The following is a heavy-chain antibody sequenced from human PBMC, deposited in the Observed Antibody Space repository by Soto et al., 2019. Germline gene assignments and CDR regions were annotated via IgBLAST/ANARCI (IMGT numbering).Heavy chain of an antibody. Sequence: PGGSLRLSCAASGFTFSSYWMHWVRRAPGKGLVWVSRINSDGSSTSYADSVKGRFTISRDNAKNTLYLQMNSLRAEDTAVYYCARDRRGIAAAVLSLDYGMDVWGQGTTVTVSS. D-gene: IGHD6-13*01. CDR3: ARDRRGIAAAVLSLDYGMDV. V-gene: IGHV3-74*01. J-gene: IGHJ6*02. CDR1: GFTFSSYW. CDR2: INSDGSST.